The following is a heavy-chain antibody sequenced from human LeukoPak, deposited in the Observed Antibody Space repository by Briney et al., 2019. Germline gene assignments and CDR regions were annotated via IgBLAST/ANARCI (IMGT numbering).Heavy chain of an antibody. D-gene: IGHD2-8*01. CDR1: GYTFTSYY. CDR3: ARDLGYCTNGVCYDLYY. Sequence: ASVKVSCKASGYTFTSYYMHWVRQAPGQGLEWMGIINPSGGGTSYAQKFQGRVTMTRDTSTSTVYMELSSLRSEDTAVYYCARDLGYCTNGVCYDLYYWGQGTLVTVSS. CDR2: INPSGGGT. J-gene: IGHJ4*02. V-gene: IGHV1-46*01.